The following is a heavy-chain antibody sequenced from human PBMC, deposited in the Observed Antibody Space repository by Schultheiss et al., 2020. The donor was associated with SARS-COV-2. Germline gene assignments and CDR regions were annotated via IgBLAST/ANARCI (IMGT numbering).Heavy chain of an antibody. J-gene: IGHJ4*02. CDR2: ISSSSSYI. D-gene: IGHD6-13*01. CDR3: AREEDSSSWSPLDY. CDR1: GFTFSSYA. V-gene: IGHV3-21*01. Sequence: GGSLRLSCAASGFTFSSYAMSWVRQAPGKGLEWVSSISSSSSYIYYADSVKGRFTISRDNAKNSLYLQMNSLRAEDTAVYYCAREEDSSSWSPLDYWGQGTLVTVSS.